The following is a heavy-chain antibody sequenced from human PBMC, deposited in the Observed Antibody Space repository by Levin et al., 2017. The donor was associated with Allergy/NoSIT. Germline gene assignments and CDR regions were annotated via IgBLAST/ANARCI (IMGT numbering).Heavy chain of an antibody. CDR2: INHSGST. CDR1: GGSFSGYY. Sequence: SQTLSLTCAVYGGSFSGYYWSWIRQPPGKGLEWIGEINHSGSTNYNPSLKSRVTISVDTSKNQFSLKLSSVTAADTAVYYCARVSPRYSSSSSCSRCFVDYWGQGTLVTVSS. CDR3: ARVSPRYSSSSSCSRCFVDY. D-gene: IGHD6-13*01. V-gene: IGHV4-34*01. J-gene: IGHJ4*02.